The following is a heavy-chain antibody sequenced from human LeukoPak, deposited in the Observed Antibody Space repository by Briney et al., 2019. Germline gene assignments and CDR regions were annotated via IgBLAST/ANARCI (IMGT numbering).Heavy chain of an antibody. CDR1: GYTLTAYY. CDR3: ARCLYSNSCDY. D-gene: IGHD6-6*01. CDR2: INPSGGST. Sequence: ASVKVSXKSSGYTLTAYYMHWVRQAPGQGLEWMGIINPSGGSTTYAQKFQGRVTMTRDTSTSTVYMELSSLRSEDTAVYYCARCLYSNSCDYWGQGTLVTVSS. V-gene: IGHV1-46*01. J-gene: IGHJ4*02.